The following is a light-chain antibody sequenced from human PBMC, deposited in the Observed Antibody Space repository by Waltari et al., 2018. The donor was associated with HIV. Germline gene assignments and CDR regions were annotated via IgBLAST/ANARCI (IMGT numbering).Light chain of an antibody. CDR1: KIGSKS. V-gene: IGLV3-21*02. CDR2: DDS. CDR3: QVWDSSSDVV. J-gene: IGLJ2*01. Sequence: SYVLTQPPSVAVAPGQSARPNGGGNKIGSKSVQWYQQKPGQAPVLVVYDDSDRPSGIPERFSGSNSGNTATLTISRVEAGDEADYYCQVWDSSSDVVFGGGTKLTVL.